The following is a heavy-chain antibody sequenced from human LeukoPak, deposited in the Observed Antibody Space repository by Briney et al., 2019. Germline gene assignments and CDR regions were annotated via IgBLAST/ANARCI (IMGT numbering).Heavy chain of an antibody. D-gene: IGHD3-10*02. Sequence: SQTLSLTCTVSGGSISNINYSWRWIRRPPGKGLEWIGYIYYSGSTYYNPALRSRVTISVDRSKNHFSLELNSVTAADTAVYYCARVMYGEGVRFDPWGQGTLVTVSS. CDR1: GGSISNINYS. CDR3: ARVMYGEGVRFDP. J-gene: IGHJ5*02. V-gene: IGHV4-30-2*01. CDR2: IYYSGST.